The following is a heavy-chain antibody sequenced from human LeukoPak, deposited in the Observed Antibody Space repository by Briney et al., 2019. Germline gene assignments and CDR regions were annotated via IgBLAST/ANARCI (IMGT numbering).Heavy chain of an antibody. J-gene: IGHJ3*02. CDR2: IYYSGYT. CDR1: GGSISSYY. CDR3: AREKGVSDAFDI. D-gene: IGHD3-10*01. V-gene: IGHV4-59*01. Sequence: PSETLSLTCTVSGGSISSYYWSWIRQPPGKGLKWIGNIYYSGYTTYSPSLRSRVTISVDTSKNQFSLKLSSVTAADTAVYYCAREKGVSDAFDIWGQGTMVTVSS.